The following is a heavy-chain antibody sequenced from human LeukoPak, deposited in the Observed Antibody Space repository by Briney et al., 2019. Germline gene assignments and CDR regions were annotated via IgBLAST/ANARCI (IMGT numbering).Heavy chain of an antibody. CDR3: ASTPYSSSSGMHAFDI. Sequence: PSETLSLTCTVSGGSISSYYWSWIRQPPGKGLEWIGYIYYSGSTNYNPSLKSRVTISVDTSKNQFSLKLSSVTAADTAVYYCASTPYSSSSGMHAFDIWGQGTMVTVSS. D-gene: IGHD6-6*01. CDR1: GGSISSYY. V-gene: IGHV4-59*01. CDR2: IYYSGST. J-gene: IGHJ3*02.